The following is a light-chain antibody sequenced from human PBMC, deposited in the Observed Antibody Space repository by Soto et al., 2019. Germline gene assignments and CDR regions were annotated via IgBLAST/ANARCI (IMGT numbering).Light chain of an antibody. CDR1: QSVSNNF. J-gene: IGKJ1*01. V-gene: IGKV3-20*01. CDR3: QQYGSSPRT. CDR2: GAS. Sequence: EIVLTQSPGTLSLSPGERATLSCRASQSVSNNFLAWYRQKPGQSPRLLIYGASFRATGIPDRFSGSGSGTDFTLTISRLEPEDFAVYYGQQYGSSPRTFGQGTKVELK.